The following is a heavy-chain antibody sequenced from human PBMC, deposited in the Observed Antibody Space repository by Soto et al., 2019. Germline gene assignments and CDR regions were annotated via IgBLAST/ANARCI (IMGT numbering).Heavy chain of an antibody. Sequence: QVQLQESGPGLVKPSETLSLTCTVSGGSVSSGSYYWSWIRQPPGKGLEWIGYIYYSGSTNYNPSLKSRVTISVDTSKNQFSLKLSSVTAADTAVYDCARDHRVAAMGYYYGMDVWGQGTTVTVSS. J-gene: IGHJ6*02. CDR3: ARDHRVAAMGYYYGMDV. D-gene: IGHD2-15*01. CDR1: GGSVSSGSYY. V-gene: IGHV4-61*01. CDR2: IYYSGST.